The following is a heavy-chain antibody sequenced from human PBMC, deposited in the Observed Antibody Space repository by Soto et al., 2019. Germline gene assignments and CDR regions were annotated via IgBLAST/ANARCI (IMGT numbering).Heavy chain of an antibody. V-gene: IGHV1-3*01. CDR2: INAGNGNT. CDR1: GYTFTSYA. CDR3: ARGIYCSGGSCKMFAP. J-gene: IGHJ5*02. Sequence: QVQLVQSGAEVKKPGASVKVSCKASGYTFTSYAMHWVRQAPGQRLEWMGWINAGNGNTKYSQKFQGRVTITRDTSASTAYMELSSLRSEDTAVYYCARGIYCSGGSCKMFAPWGQGTLVTVSS. D-gene: IGHD2-15*01.